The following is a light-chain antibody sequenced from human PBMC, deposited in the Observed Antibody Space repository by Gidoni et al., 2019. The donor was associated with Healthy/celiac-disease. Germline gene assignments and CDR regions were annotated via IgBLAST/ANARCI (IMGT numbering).Light chain of an antibody. CDR3: QQDYNLPPT. CDR2: GAS. V-gene: IGKV3D-7*01. Sequence: EIVMTQSPATLSLSPGERATLSCRASQSVSSSYLSWYQQKPGQAPRLLIYGASTRATGIPARFSGSGSGTDFTLTISSLQPEDFAVYYCQQDYNLPPTFXXXTKVEIK. J-gene: IGKJ1*01. CDR1: QSVSSSY.